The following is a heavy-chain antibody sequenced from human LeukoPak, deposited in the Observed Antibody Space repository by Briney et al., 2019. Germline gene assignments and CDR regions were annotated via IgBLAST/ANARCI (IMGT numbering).Heavy chain of an antibody. CDR1: GFTFSSYG. J-gene: IGHJ3*01. CDR2: ISYDGSNK. V-gene: IGHV3-30*18. Sequence: GRSLRLSCAASGFTFSSYGMHWVRQAPGKGLEWVAVISYDGSNKYYADSVKGRFTISRDNSKNTLYLQMNSLRAEDTAVYYCAKEPMVRGVNYAFDLWGQGTMVTVSS. D-gene: IGHD3-10*01. CDR3: AKEPMVRGVNYAFDL.